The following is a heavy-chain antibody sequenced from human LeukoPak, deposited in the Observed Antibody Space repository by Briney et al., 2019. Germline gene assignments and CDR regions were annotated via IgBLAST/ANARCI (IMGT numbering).Heavy chain of an antibody. CDR2: IIPIFGTA. V-gene: IGHV1-69*05. CDR3: ARGVVPAANNNWFDP. J-gene: IGHJ5*02. D-gene: IGHD2-2*01. Sequence: GASVKVSCKASGGTFSSYAISWVRQAPGQGLEWMGGIIPIFGTANYAQKFQGRVTITTDESTSTAYMELSSLRSEDTAVYYCARGVVPAANNNWFDPWGQGTLVTVSS. CDR1: GGTFSSYA.